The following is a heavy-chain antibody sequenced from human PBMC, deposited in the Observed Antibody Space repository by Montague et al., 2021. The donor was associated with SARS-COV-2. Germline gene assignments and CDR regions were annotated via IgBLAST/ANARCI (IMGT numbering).Heavy chain of an antibody. Sequence: TLSLTCAVSGGPVSSGGYAWTWIRQRPGEGLEWIGYMHHDGSTFYNPSLGRRVTISVERSKNQFSLKLSSVTAADTAVHYCARWDPQTLTVISLRGKSANDYWGQGTLVTVSS. J-gene: IGHJ4*02. CDR3: ARWDPQTLTVISLRGKSANDY. CDR2: MHHDGST. D-gene: IGHD4-11*01. CDR1: GGPVSSGGYA. V-gene: IGHV4-30-2*01.